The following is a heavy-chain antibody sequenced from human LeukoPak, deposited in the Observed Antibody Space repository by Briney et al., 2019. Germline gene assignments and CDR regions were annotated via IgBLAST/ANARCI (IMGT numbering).Heavy chain of an antibody. J-gene: IGHJ3*02. CDR1: GFTFSSYW. V-gene: IGHV3-74*01. CDR3: ARGPHLALDTDDAFDI. D-gene: IGHD5-18*01. CDR2: IKSDGSAT. Sequence: PGGSLRLSCAASGFTFSSYWMHWVRQAPGKGLVWVAHIKSDGSATNYADSVKGRFTISRDNAENSLYLQMNSLRVEDTAVYYCARGPHLALDTDDAFDIWGQGTMVTVSS.